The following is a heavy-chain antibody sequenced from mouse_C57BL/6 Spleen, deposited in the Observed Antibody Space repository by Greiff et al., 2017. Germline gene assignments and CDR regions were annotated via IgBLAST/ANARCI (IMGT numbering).Heavy chain of an antibody. V-gene: IGHV1-64*01. J-gene: IGHJ4*01. Sequence: QVQLQQSGAELVKPGASVKLSCKASGYTFTSYWMHWVKQRPGQGLEWIGMIHPNSGSTNYNEKFKSKATLTVDKSSSTAYMQLSSLTSEDSAVYYCARPFITDYAMDYWGQGTSVTVSS. CDR1: GYTFTSYW. CDR3: ARPFITDYAMDY. D-gene: IGHD1-1*01. CDR2: IHPNSGST.